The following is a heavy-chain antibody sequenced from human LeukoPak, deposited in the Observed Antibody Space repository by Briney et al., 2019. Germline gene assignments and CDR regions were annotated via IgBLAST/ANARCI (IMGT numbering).Heavy chain of an antibody. CDR2: IHYSGST. J-gene: IGHJ4*02. CDR3: ARHRGRAEGDFRSGYYDY. D-gene: IGHD3-3*01. Sequence: SETLSLTCSVSAGSLSSSSYYWGWIRRPPGKGLEWIGSIHYSGSTHYTPSLKSRVTISVDTSKNQFSLKLSSVTAADTAVYYCARHRGRAEGDFRSGYYDYWGQGTLVTVSS. CDR1: AGSLSSSSYY. V-gene: IGHV4-39*01.